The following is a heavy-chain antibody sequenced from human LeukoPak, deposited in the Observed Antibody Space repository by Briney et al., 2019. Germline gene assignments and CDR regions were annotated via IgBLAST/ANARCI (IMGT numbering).Heavy chain of an antibody. Sequence: VSVSVSCTTSRYTLTAYHMHWVRQAPGQGLEWMGRINPNSGDTNYAQKFQGRVTMTWETSISIAYKELSMQTSDDTAMYYCARDYCSSTSCRFDYWGQGTLVTVSS. V-gene: IGHV1-2*06. CDR3: ARDYCSSTSCRFDY. J-gene: IGHJ4*02. D-gene: IGHD2-2*01. CDR1: RYTLTAYH. CDR2: INPNSGDT.